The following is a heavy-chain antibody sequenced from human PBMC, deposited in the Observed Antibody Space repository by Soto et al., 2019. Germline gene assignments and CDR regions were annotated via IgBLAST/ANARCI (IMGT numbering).Heavy chain of an antibody. CDR1: GFTFSSYA. J-gene: IGHJ5*01. CDR2: ISYDGSNK. Sequence: PGGSLRVSCAASGFTFSSYAMHWVRQAPGKGLEWVAVISYDGSNKYYADSVKGRFTISRDNSKNTLYLQMNSLRAEDTAVYYCARDRSSSGWFDYWGQGTLVTVSS. V-gene: IGHV3-30-3*01. CDR3: ARDRSSSGWFDY. D-gene: IGHD6-19*01.